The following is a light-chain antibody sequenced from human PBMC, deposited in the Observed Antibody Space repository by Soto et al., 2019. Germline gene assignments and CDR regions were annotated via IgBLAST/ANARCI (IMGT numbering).Light chain of an antibody. CDR1: QSVSSAN. CDR3: HQYGNSPQT. Sequence: EIVLKHSPGTLSLSPCESATLSFSASQSVSSANFAWYQQKPGQAPRLLIYGASSRATGIPDRFSGSGSGTVFTLTINILEPDDFAVYYCHQYGNSPQTFGQGTKVDIK. J-gene: IGKJ1*01. CDR2: GAS. V-gene: IGKV3-20*01.